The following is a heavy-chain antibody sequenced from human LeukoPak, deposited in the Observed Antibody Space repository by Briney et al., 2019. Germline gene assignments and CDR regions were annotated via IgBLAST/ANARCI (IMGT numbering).Heavy chain of an antibody. D-gene: IGHD6-13*01. J-gene: IGHJ4*02. CDR3: ARTRYSSSPDY. CDR2: INPNSGGT. V-gene: IGHV1-2*02. Sequence: ASVKVSCKASGYTFTDYHMHWVRQAPGQGLEWMGWINPNSGGTNYAQKFQGRVTMTRDTSISTTNMELRSLRSDDTAVYYCARTRYSSSPDYWGQGTLVTVSS. CDR1: GYTFTDYH.